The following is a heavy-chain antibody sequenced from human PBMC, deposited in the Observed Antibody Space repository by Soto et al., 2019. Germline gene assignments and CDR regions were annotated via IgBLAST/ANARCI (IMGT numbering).Heavy chain of an antibody. CDR2: VFSSVSA. D-gene: IGHD2-21*02. V-gene: IGHV4-4*07. J-gene: IGHJ4*02. CDR3: ARDGMTTGDT. Sequence: QLQLQESGPEQVGPSGTRSLTSRVLGASVPGFLWSGFRRPANKGLEWIGRVFSSVSATYNPSLKSRVSISMDTAENRISLKLDSVTAADAGVYFCARDGMTTGDTWGPGTLVTVSS. CDR1: GASVPGFL.